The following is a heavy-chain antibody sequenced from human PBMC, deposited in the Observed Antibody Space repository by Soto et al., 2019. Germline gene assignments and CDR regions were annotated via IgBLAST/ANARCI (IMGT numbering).Heavy chain of an antibody. J-gene: IGHJ6*02. CDR2: LYHIGST. CDR1: GYSISSGNY. Sequence: ATMSITIAVSGYSISSGNYWSWIRQPPGRGLEWIGSLYHIGSTHYNTSLKSRVTISVDTSKNHFSLELSSVTAADTAIYYCRSSTSCYDESCVDVWGQRTMVTVSS. CDR3: RSSTSCYDESCVDV. V-gene: IGHV4-38-2*01. D-gene: IGHD2-2*01.